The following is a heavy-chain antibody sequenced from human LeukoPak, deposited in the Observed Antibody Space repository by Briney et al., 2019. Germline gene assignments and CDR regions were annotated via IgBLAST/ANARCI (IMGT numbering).Heavy chain of an antibody. V-gene: IGHV3-21*01. CDR2: ITSSSTYM. Sequence: PGGSLRLSCAASGFIFSSYSMNWVRQAPGKGLEWVSSITSSSTYMYYADSVKGRFTISRDNARNSLYLQMNSLRAEDTAVYYCARDPYSGSYWNYYYYYMDVWGKGTTVTISS. D-gene: IGHD1-26*01. CDR3: ARDPYSGSYWNYYYYYMDV. CDR1: GFIFSSYS. J-gene: IGHJ6*03.